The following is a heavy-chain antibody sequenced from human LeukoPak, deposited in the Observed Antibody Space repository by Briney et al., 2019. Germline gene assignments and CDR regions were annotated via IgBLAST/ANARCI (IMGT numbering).Heavy chain of an antibody. CDR1: GGSISSYY. V-gene: IGHV4-59*01. J-gene: IGHJ3*02. Sequence: SETLSLTCTVSGGSISSYYWSWIRQPPGKGLEWIGYIYYSGSTNYNPSLKSRVTISVDTSKNQFSLKLSSVTAADTAVYYCARDNFKQDDAFDIRGQGTMVTVSS. CDR3: ARDNFKQDDAFDI. D-gene: IGHD1-20*01. CDR2: IYYSGST.